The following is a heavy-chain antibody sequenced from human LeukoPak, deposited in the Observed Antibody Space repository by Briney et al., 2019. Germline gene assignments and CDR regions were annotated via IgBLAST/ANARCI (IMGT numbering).Heavy chain of an antibody. V-gene: IGHV3-69-1*01. CDR1: GFTFSNAW. J-gene: IGHJ4*02. CDR2: ISSSSYM. D-gene: IGHD2-2*01. CDR3: ASTSHGY. Sequence: GESLRLSCAASGFTFSNAWMSWVRQAPGKGLEWVSSISSSSYMYYADSVKGRFTISRDNAKNSLYLQMNSLRAEDTAVYYCASTSHGYWGQGTLATVSS.